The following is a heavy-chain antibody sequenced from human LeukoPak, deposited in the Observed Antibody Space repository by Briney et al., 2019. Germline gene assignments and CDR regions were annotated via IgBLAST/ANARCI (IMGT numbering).Heavy chain of an antibody. J-gene: IGHJ3*02. D-gene: IGHD3-9*01. CDR2: IYYRGST. V-gene: IGHV4-59*01. CDR3: ARAGVIRYFDWLSPADAFDI. CDR1: GFTFSSEW. Sequence: PGGSLRLSCAASGFTFSSEWMIWVRQAPGKGLEWIGYIYYRGSTNYNPSLKSRVTISVDTSKNQFSLKLSSVTATDTAVYYCARAGVIRYFDWLSPADAFDIWGQGTMVTVSS.